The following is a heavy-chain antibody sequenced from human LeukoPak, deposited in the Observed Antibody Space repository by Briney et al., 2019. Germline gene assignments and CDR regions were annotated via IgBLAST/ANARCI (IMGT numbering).Heavy chain of an antibody. Sequence: GSLRLSCAASGFTFSDYYMSWIRQPPGKGLEWIGEINHSGSTNYNPSLKSRVTISVDTSKNQFSLKLSSVTAADTAVYYCASYEQLGYFDYWGQGTLVTVSP. CDR2: INHSGST. CDR1: GFTFSDYY. D-gene: IGHD6-13*01. J-gene: IGHJ4*02. CDR3: ASYEQLGYFDY. V-gene: IGHV4-34*01.